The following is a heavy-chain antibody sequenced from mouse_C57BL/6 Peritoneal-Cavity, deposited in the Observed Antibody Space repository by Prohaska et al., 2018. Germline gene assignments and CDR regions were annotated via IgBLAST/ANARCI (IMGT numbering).Heavy chain of an antibody. CDR2: IDPETGGT. Sequence: WAELVRPGASVTLSCKASGYTFTDYEMHWVKQTPVHGLEWIGAIDPETGGTAYKQKFKGKAILTADKSSSTAYMELRSLTSEGSAVYYCTRDYGRSLYAMDYWGQGTPGIVSS. CDR3: TRDYGRSLYAMDY. D-gene: IGHD1-1*01. J-gene: IGHJ4*01. CDR1: GYTFTDYE. V-gene: IGHV1-15*01.